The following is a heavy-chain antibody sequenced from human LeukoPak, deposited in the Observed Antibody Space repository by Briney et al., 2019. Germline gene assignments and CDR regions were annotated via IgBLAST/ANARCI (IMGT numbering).Heavy chain of an antibody. D-gene: IGHD3-9*01. CDR1: GYTFTGYY. CDR2: INPNSGGT. V-gene: IGHV1-2*02. J-gene: IGHJ6*02. CDR3: ASPCKDILTEDGIDV. Sequence: ASVKVSCKASGYTFTGYYMHWVRQAPGQGLEWMGWINPNSGGTNYAQKFQGRVTMTRDTSISTAYMELSRLRSDDTAVYYCASPCKDILTEDGIDVWGQGTTVTVSS.